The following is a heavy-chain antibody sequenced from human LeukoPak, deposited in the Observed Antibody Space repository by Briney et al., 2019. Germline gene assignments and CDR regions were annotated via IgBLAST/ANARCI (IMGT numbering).Heavy chain of an antibody. J-gene: IGHJ6*04. Sequence: GGSLRLSCAASGFTFSSYSKNWVRQAPGKGLEWVSSISSSSSYIYYADSVKGRFTISRDNAKNSLYLQMNSLRAEDTAVYYCARDHVAAAGTNYYYYGMDVWGKGTTVTVSS. CDR2: ISSSSSYI. V-gene: IGHV3-21*01. CDR3: ARDHVAAAGTNYYYYGMDV. CDR1: GFTFSSYS. D-gene: IGHD6-13*01.